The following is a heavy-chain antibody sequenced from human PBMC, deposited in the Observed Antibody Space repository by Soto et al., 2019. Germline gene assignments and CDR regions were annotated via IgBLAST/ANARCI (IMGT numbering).Heavy chain of an antibody. D-gene: IGHD2-15*01. CDR3: ARLAWQAYCSGGSCYAENDY. Sequence: GESLKISCKGSGYSFTSYWIGWVRQMPGKGLEWMGIIYPGDSDTRYSPSFQGQVTISADKSISTAYLQWSSLKASDTAMYYCARLAWQAYCSGGSCYAENDYWGQGTLVTVSS. CDR2: IYPGDSDT. CDR1: GYSFTSYW. V-gene: IGHV5-51*01. J-gene: IGHJ4*02.